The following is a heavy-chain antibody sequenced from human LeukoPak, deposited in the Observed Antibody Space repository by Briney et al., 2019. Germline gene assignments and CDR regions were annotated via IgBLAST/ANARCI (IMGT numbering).Heavy chain of an antibody. CDR3: WSGSSSYYYYGMDV. D-gene: IGHD6-6*01. CDR2: ISSSSSTI. V-gene: IGHV3-48*01. Sequence: PGGSLRLSCAASGFTFSSYSMNWVRQAPGKGLEWVSYISSSSSTIYYADSVKGRFTISRDNAKNSLYLQMNSLRAEDTAVHYCWSGSSSYYYYGMDVWGQGTTVTVSS. J-gene: IGHJ6*02. CDR1: GFTFSSYS.